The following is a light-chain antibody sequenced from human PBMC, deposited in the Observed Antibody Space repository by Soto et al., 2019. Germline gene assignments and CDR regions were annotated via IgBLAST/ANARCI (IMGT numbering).Light chain of an antibody. Sequence: QSVLTQPASVSGSPGQSITISCTGTSSDGGGYNYVSWYQQHPGKAPKLMIYEVSNRPSGVSNRFSGSKSGNTASLTISGLQAEDAADYYCSSYTSSSTLVVFGGGTQLTVL. CDR2: EVS. J-gene: IGLJ2*01. CDR1: SSDGGGYNY. V-gene: IGLV2-14*01. CDR3: SSYTSSSTLVV.